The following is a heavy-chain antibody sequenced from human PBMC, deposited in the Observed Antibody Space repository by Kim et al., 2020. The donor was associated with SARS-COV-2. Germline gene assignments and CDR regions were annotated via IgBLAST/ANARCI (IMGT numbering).Heavy chain of an antibody. CDR2: ISGSSSTI. CDR3: ARGGTGCYTH. CDR1: GFTFSSYS. J-gene: IGHJ4*02. Sequence: GGSLRLSCAASGFTFSSYSMNWVRQAPGKGLEWVSYISGSSSTIYYAASVKRRSIISSDNTKNSLYLQMNSLRAEDTAVYYCARGGTGCYTHWGQGTLVT. D-gene: IGHD3-9*01. V-gene: IGHV3-48*04.